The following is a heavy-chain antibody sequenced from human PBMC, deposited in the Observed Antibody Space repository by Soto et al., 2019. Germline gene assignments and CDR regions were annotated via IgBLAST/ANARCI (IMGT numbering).Heavy chain of an antibody. CDR1: GYTFTSYA. V-gene: IGHV1-3*01. J-gene: IGHJ6*02. D-gene: IGHD2-15*01. CDR3: ARAVVTPTPTYYYYYGMDV. Sequence: ASVKVSCKASGYTFTSYAMHWVRQAPGQRLEWMGWINAGNGNTKYSQKFQGRVTITRDTSASTAYTELSCLRSEDTAVYYCARAVVTPTPTYYYYYGMDVWGQGTTVTVSS. CDR2: INAGNGNT.